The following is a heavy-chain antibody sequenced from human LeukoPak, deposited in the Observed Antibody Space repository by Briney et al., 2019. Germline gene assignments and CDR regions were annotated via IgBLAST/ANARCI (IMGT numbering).Heavy chain of an antibody. CDR1: GGTFSSYS. CDR3: ARVGGVAAYGGYYMDV. CDR2: IIPILGIA. J-gene: IGHJ6*03. Sequence: SVKVSCKASGGTFSSYSISWVRQAPGQGLEWMGRIIPILGIANYAQKFQGRVTITADKSTYTAYMELSSLRSEDTAVYYCARVGGVAAYGGYYMDVWGKGTTVTVSS. V-gene: IGHV1-69*02. D-gene: IGHD6-13*01.